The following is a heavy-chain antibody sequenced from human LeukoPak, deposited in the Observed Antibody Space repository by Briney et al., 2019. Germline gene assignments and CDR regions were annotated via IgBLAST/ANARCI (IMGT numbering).Heavy chain of an antibody. Sequence: PGGSLRLSCAASGFTFSLYGMHWVRQAPGKGLEWLALKSYDGSDKYYRDYVRGRFTISRDNSKNTVYLQMSSLGVEDTAVYYCARGGPQQWLVTHWGQGTLVTVSS. D-gene: IGHD6-19*01. CDR1: GFTFSLYG. CDR3: ARGGPQQWLVTH. J-gene: IGHJ4*02. V-gene: IGHV3-30*03. CDR2: KSYDGSDK.